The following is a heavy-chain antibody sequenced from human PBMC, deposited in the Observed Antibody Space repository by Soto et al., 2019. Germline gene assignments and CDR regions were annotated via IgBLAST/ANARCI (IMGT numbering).Heavy chain of an antibody. Sequence: GGSLRLSCAASAFKFSDYYMSWVRQAPGKGLEWVSYISGSGDVIYYADSVKGRFTISRDNSKNILYLQIKSLRDEDTAVYYCARGGYYDFWSGLESTYGMDVWGQGTTVTVSS. D-gene: IGHD3-3*01. V-gene: IGHV3-11*04. CDR3: ARGGYYDFWSGLESTYGMDV. CDR2: ISGSGDVI. J-gene: IGHJ6*02. CDR1: AFKFSDYY.